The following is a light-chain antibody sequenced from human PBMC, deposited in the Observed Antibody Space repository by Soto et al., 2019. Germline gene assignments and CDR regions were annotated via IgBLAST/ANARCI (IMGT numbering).Light chain of an antibody. J-gene: IGLJ1*01. V-gene: IGLV2-14*01. Sequence: QSALTQPASVSGSTGQSISISCTGTNSDVGGYKYVSWYQQHPGKAPKLMIYEVSNRPSEVSNRFSGSKSGNTASLTISGLQAEDEADYYCSSYTTSSTLVFGTGTKLTVL. CDR2: EVS. CDR1: NSDVGGYKY. CDR3: SSYTTSSTLV.